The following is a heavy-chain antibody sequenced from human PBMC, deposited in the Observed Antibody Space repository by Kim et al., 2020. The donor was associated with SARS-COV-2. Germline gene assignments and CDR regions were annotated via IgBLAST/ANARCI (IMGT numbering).Heavy chain of an antibody. J-gene: IGHJ6*03. Sequence: ASVKVSCKASGYTFTSYDINWVRQATGQGLEWMGWMNPNSGNTGYAQKFQGRVTMTRNTSISTAYMELSSLRSEDTAVYYCARGGRLRYFDRYYYYMDVWGKGTTVTVSS. CDR1: GYTFTSYD. CDR2: MNPNSGNT. CDR3: ARGGRLRYFDRYYYYMDV. V-gene: IGHV1-8*01. D-gene: IGHD3-9*01.